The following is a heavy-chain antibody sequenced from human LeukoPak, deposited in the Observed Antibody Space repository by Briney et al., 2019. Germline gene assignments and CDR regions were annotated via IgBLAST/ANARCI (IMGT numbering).Heavy chain of an antibody. CDR2: IYYSGST. D-gene: IGHD4-17*01. Sequence: GSLRLSCAASGFTFSSYWMHWIRQPPGKGLEWIGYIYYSGSTNYNPSLKSRVTISLDTSKNQFSLKLSSVTAADTAVYYCARHGDTVTKHSMPFDYWGQGTLVTVSS. CDR1: GFTFSSYW. CDR3: ARHGDTVTKHSMPFDY. J-gene: IGHJ4*02. V-gene: IGHV4-59*08.